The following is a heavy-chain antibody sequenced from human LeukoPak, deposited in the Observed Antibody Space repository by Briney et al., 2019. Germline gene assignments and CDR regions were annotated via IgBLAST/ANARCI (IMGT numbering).Heavy chain of an antibody. CDR2: IIPIFGTA. Sequence: SVKVSXKASGGTFSSYAISWVRQAPGQGLEWMGGIIPIFGTANYAQKFQGRVTITADESTSTAYMELSSLRSEDTAVYYCASPLGDYISDYYYMDVWGKGTTVTVSS. J-gene: IGHJ6*03. CDR3: ASPLGDYISDYYYMDV. CDR1: GGTFSSYA. V-gene: IGHV1-69*13. D-gene: IGHD4-17*01.